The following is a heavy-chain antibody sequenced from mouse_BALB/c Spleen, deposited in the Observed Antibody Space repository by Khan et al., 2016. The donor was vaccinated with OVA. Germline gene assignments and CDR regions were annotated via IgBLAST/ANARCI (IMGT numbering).Heavy chain of an antibody. D-gene: IGHD1-1*01. V-gene: IGHV1-4*01. J-gene: IGHJ4*01. CDR3: AREFHYDGRRGAMDY. CDR2: IHPNSGYT. Sequence: QVQLQQSGTELARPGASVKMSCKASGYTFTSYTIHWVKQRPGQGLDWIGYIHPNSGYTTYNQKFKGKATLTADTSSSTAYMQLSSLTSEDSAVYYCAREFHYDGRRGAMDYWGQGTSVTVAA. CDR1: GYTFTSYT.